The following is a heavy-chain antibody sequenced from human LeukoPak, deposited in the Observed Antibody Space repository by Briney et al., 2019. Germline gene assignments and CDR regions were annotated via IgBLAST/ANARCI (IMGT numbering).Heavy chain of an antibody. Sequence: ASVKASCKASGYTFSSYAISWVRQAPGQGLEWMGWISAYNGNSNSAQKIQGRVTMTTDTSTRTAYMELSNLRSDDTAVYYCARLFGGANDAFDIWGQGTMVTVSS. CDR2: ISAYNGNS. CDR3: ARLFGGANDAFDI. CDR1: GYTFSSYA. J-gene: IGHJ3*02. V-gene: IGHV1-18*01. D-gene: IGHD2-21*01.